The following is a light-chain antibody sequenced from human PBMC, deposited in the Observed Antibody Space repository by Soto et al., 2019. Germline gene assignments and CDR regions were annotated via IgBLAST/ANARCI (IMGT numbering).Light chain of an antibody. J-gene: IGKJ1*01. CDR3: QQYNSYPWT. CDR1: QSISSW. Sequence: DIQMTQSPSTLSASVGDRVTITCRASQSISSWLAWYQQKPGKAPKLLIYDASSLQSGVPSRFSGSGSGTLFTLTISSLQPDDFATYYCQQYNSYPWTFGQGTKVEIK. V-gene: IGKV1-5*01. CDR2: DAS.